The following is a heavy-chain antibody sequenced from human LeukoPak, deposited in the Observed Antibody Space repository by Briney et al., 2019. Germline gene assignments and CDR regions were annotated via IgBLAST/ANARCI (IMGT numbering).Heavy chain of an antibody. Sequence: SETLSLTCAVYGGSFSGYYWSWIRQPPGKGLEWIGEINHSGSTNYNPSLKSRVTISVDTSKNQFSLKLSSVTAADTAVYYCARDGTVTNADYWGQGTLVTVSS. J-gene: IGHJ4*02. CDR1: GGSFSGYY. CDR3: ARDGTVTNADY. V-gene: IGHV4-34*01. D-gene: IGHD4-17*01. CDR2: INHSGST.